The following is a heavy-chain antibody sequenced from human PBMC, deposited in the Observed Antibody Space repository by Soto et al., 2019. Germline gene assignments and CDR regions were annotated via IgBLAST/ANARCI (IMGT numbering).Heavy chain of an antibody. CDR1: GFTLSDYY. J-gene: IGHJ3*02. Sequence: GSLRLSCAASGFTLSDYYMSWIRQAPGKGLEWVSYISSSGSTIYYADSVKGRFTISRDNAKNSLYLQMNSLRAEDTAVYYCARAGYRYEHAFDIWGQGTMVTVSS. V-gene: IGHV3-11*01. CDR2: ISSSGSTI. D-gene: IGHD3-16*02. CDR3: ARAGYRYEHAFDI.